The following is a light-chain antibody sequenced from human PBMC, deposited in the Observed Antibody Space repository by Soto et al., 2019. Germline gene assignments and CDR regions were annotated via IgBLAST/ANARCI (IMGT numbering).Light chain of an antibody. CDR2: AAS. V-gene: IGKV3-20*01. CDR3: QQYGHSPRT. CDR1: QSVADNY. Sequence: EIVLTQSPGTLSLSPGERATLSCRASQSVADNYLAWYQQKPGQAPRLLIYAASRLATGIPDTFSGSGSGTDFTLTITRLEPEDFALYYCQQYGHSPRTFGQWTRVEIK. J-gene: IGKJ1*01.